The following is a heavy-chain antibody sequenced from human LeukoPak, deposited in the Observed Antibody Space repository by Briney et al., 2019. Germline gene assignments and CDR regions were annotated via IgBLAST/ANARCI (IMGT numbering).Heavy chain of an antibody. D-gene: IGHD3-16*02. CDR1: GLTFDDYA. CDR2: ISWNSGSL. J-gene: IGHJ4*02. Sequence: GGSLRLSCAAPGLTFDDYAMHLVRQAPGKGLEWVSGISWNSGSLGYADSVKGRFTISRDNAKNFLYLQMNSLRAEDTALYYCAKSLRLGELSFFDCWGQGTLVTVSS. V-gene: IGHV3-9*01. CDR3: AKSLRLGELSFFDC.